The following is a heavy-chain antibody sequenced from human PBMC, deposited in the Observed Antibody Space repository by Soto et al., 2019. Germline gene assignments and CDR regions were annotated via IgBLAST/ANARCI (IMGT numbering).Heavy chain of an antibody. CDR2: MNPINGAT. CDR1: GYDFSAYD. CDR3: GRGPSPRAPAGGTPYYYAMDV. D-gene: IGHD6-13*01. Sequence: QVQLVQSGAEVKQSGASVKVSCKASGYDFSAYDINWVRQASGQGLEWMGWMNPINGATGSARRFQGRVSMTRNTATGTAYLELTSLRSDDTAVYYCGRGPSPRAPAGGTPYYYAMDVWGQGTTVTVS. J-gene: IGHJ6*02. V-gene: IGHV1-8*02.